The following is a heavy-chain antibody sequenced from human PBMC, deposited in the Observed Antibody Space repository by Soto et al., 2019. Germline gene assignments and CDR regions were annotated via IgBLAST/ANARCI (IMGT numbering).Heavy chain of an antibody. V-gene: IGHV3-23*01. J-gene: IGHJ4*02. CDR2: ISGSGGST. Sequence: GGSLRLSCGASGFTFSSYAMSWVRQAPGKGLEWVSAISGSGGSTYYADSVKGRFTISRDNSKNTLYLQMNSLRAEDTAVYYCATSIGAPFYCSGGSCYPGSFGYWGQGTLVTVSS. CDR1: GFTFSSYA. D-gene: IGHD2-15*01. CDR3: ATSIGAPFYCSGGSCYPGSFGY.